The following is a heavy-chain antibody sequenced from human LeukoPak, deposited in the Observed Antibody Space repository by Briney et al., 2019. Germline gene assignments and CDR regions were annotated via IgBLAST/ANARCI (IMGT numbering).Heavy chain of an antibody. J-gene: IGHJ4*02. D-gene: IGHD4-23*01. Sequence: PGGSLRLSCAASGFTFSSYAMSWVRQAPGKGLEWVSAISGSGSSTYYADSVKGRFTISRGNSKNTLYLQMSSLRVEDTAVYYCAKAPRWPTVPEDYWGQGTLVTVSS. CDR3: AKAPRWPTVPEDY. V-gene: IGHV3-23*01. CDR1: GFTFSSYA. CDR2: ISGSGSST.